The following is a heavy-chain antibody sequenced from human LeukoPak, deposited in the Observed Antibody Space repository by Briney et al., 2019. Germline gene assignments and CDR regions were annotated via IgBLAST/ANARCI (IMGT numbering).Heavy chain of an antibody. CDR3: ALYCSGGSCHDAFDI. J-gene: IGHJ3*02. CDR2: INQDGSDK. V-gene: IGHV3-7*03. D-gene: IGHD2-15*01. Sequence: GGSLRLSCAASGFTFGDTWMNWVRQVPGQGLEWVANINQDGSDKYYVDSVKGRFTISRDNAKNSLYLQVNSLRAEDTAVYYCALYCSGGSCHDAFDIWGQGTMVTVSS. CDR1: GFTFGDTW.